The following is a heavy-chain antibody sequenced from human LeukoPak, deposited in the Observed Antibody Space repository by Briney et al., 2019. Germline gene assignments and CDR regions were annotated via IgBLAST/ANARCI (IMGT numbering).Heavy chain of an antibody. CDR1: GFTFSSYW. V-gene: IGHV3-74*01. CDR3: ARVRSAAAVDY. J-gene: IGHJ4*02. CDR2: INNDGSST. Sequence: GGSLRLSCAASGFTFSSYWMHWVRQAPGRGLVWVSRINNDGSSTSYADSVKGRFTISRDNAKNTLHLQMNSLRAEDTAVYYCARVRSAAAVDYWGQGALVTVSS.